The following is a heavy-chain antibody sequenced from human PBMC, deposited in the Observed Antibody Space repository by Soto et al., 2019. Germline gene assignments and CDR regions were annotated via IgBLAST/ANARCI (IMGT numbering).Heavy chain of an antibody. CDR2: ISWDGGST. CDR1: WFTLVDFT. CDR3: ASGLRYFDWDQLDY. Sequence: GGLGPPLAAPWFTLVDFTMHWGRPTPGKGLEWVSLISWDGGSTYYADSVKGRFTISRDNSKNSLYLQMNSLRTEDTALYYCASGLRYFDWDQLDYWGQGTLVTVSS. V-gene: IGHV3-43*01. J-gene: IGHJ4*02. D-gene: IGHD3-9*01.